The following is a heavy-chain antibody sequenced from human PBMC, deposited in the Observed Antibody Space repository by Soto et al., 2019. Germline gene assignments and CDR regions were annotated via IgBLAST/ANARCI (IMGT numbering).Heavy chain of an antibody. J-gene: IGHJ6*03. D-gene: IGHD3-10*01. CDR2: FDPEDGET. CDR3: ATVGSSMVRGVNHYYYYYYMGV. CDR1: GYTLTELS. V-gene: IGHV1-24*01. Sequence: ASVKVSCKVSGYTLTELSMHWVRQAPGKGLEWMGGFDPEDGETIYAQKFQGRVTMTEDTSTDTAYMELSSLRSEDTAVYYCATVGSSMVRGVNHYYYYYYMGVWGKGTTVTVSS.